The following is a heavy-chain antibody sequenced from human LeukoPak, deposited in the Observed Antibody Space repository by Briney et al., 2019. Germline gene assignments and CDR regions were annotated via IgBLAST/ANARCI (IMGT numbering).Heavy chain of an antibody. CDR1: GYSISSGYY. J-gene: IGHJ6*03. CDR2: IYHSGST. Sequence: PSETLSLTCTVSGYSISSGYYWGWIRQPPGKGLEWIGSIYHSGSTYYNPSLKSRVTISVDTSKNQFSLKLSSVTAADTAVYYCASSRSVVVPAARIAAAGTSYYYYYMDVWGKGTTVTISS. CDR3: ASSRSVVVPAARIAAAGTSYYYYYMDV. D-gene: IGHD6-13*01. V-gene: IGHV4-38-2*02.